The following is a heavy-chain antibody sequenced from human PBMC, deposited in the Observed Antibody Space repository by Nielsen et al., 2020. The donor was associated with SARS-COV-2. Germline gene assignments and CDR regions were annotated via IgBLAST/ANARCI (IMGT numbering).Heavy chain of an antibody. Sequence: SETLSLTCTVSGGSFSSNDYYWSWIRQPPGKGLERIGYVYYSGRTYYNPSLKSRVTISVDPSEKQSSLKMTSVTGADTAVYYCAGLGTYSDAFEIWGQGTMVTVSS. J-gene: IGHJ3*02. CDR3: AGLGTYSDAFEI. CDR2: VYYSGRT. D-gene: IGHD1-26*01. V-gene: IGHV4-30-4*08. CDR1: GGSFSSNDYY.